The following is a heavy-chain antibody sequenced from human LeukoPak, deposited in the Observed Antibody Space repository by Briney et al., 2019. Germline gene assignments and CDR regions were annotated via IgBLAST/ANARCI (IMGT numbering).Heavy chain of an antibody. J-gene: IGHJ4*02. V-gene: IGHV1-2*02. CDR3: ARAVDCSGGSCYGPGVGDY. CDR2: INPNSGGT. CDR1: GYTFTGYY. Sequence: ASVKVSCKASGYTFTGYYMHWVRQAPGQGLAWMGWINPNSGGTNYAQKFQGRVTMTRDTSISTAYMELSRLRSDDTAVYYCARAVDCSGGSCYGPGVGDYWGQGTLVTVSS. D-gene: IGHD2-15*01.